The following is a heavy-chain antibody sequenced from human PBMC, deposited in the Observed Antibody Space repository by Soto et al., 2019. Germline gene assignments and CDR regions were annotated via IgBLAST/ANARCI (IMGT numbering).Heavy chain of an antibody. V-gene: IGHV4-59*01. CDR3: ARQRGNYFYYGMDV. D-gene: IGHD3-16*01. CDR2: IYYSGST. CDR1: GGSMSGYH. Sequence: PSETLSLTCSVSGGSMSGYHWSWIRQSPGRGLEWIGYIYYSGSTTYNPSLKSRVTISVDTSKNRFSLRLRSVTPADTAVYYCARQRGNYFYYGMDVWGQGTTVTVS. J-gene: IGHJ6*02.